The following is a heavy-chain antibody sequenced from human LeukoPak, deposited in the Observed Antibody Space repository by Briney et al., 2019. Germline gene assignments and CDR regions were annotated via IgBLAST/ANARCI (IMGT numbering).Heavy chain of an antibody. CDR1: GFTFSSYW. CDR2: IKQDGSEK. CDR3: ARADSSSWYYDYYYGMDV. V-gene: IGHV3-7*01. Sequence: PGGSLRPSCAASGFTFSSYWMSWVRQAPGKGLEWVANIKQDGSEKYYVDSVKGRFTISRDNAKNSLYLQMNSLRAEDTAVYYCARADSSSWYYDYYYGMDVWGQGTTVTVSS. J-gene: IGHJ6*02. D-gene: IGHD6-13*01.